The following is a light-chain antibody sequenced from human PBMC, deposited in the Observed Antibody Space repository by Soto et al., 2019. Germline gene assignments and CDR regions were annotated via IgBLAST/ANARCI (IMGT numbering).Light chain of an antibody. Sequence: QAVVTQEPSVTVSPGGTVTLTCGSSTGAVTSGHYPYWFQHKPGQAPKTLIYDTTNRHSWTPARFSGSLLGGKAALTLSGAQPEDEAEYYCFLSYSGVWRVFGGGTKLTVL. CDR2: DTT. CDR3: FLSYSGVWRV. CDR1: TGAVTSGHY. J-gene: IGLJ3*02. V-gene: IGLV7-46*01.